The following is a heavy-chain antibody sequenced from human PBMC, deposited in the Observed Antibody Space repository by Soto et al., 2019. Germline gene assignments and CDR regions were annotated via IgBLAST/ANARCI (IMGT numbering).Heavy chain of an antibody. CDR2: IYYSGDT. CDR1: GGSIISGDYY. V-gene: IGHV4-30-4*01. Sequence: QVQLHESGPGLVKPSQTLSLTCTVSGGSIISGDYYWSWIRQTPGKGLEWIGYIYYSGDTNYNPSLKRRVIITVDPSKNPVPLKLSSVTGADPAVYYCAREGALLHGGNSDYYYTMDVWGQGTTVTVSS. CDR3: AREGALLHGGNSDYYYTMDV. D-gene: IGHD2-21*02. J-gene: IGHJ6*02.